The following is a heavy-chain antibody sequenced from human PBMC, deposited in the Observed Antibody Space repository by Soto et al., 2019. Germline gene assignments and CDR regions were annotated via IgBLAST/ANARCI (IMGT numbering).Heavy chain of an antibody. D-gene: IGHD2-2*01. Sequence: PGGSLRLSCTVSGFTFSSYNMNWVRQAPGKGLEWVSSISSTGSYMYYADSVKGRFTISRDNPKNSLYLQMNSLRAEDTAIYYCARAGMWGGYCSVTNCYKTFDYWGQGALVTVSS. CDR3: ARAGMWGGYCSVTNCYKTFDY. CDR1: GFTFSSYN. V-gene: IGHV3-21*01. CDR2: ISSTGSYM. J-gene: IGHJ4*02.